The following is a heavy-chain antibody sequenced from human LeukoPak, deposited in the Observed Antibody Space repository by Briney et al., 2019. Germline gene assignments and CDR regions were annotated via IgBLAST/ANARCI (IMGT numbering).Heavy chain of an antibody. CDR2: INYSGKT. D-gene: IGHD3-22*01. Sequence: SETLSLTCTVSGDSFTSTDDFWGWIRQPPGKGLEWIGSINYSGKTYYNPSLKSRVIISVDTSKNQVSLRLSSVTVADTAVYYCARSSYSSGRYGGLDVWGQGTTVTVSS. V-gene: IGHV4-39*01. CDR1: GDSFTSTDDF. J-gene: IGHJ6*02. CDR3: ARSSYSSGRYGGLDV.